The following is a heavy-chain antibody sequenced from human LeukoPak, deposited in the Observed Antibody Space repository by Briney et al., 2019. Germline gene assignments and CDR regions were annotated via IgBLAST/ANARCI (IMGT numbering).Heavy chain of an antibody. CDR1: GYSFTSYW. CDR2: IYPGDSDT. CDR3: ARLRSAYGDYGDAFDI. J-gene: IGHJ3*02. Sequence: GESLKISCKGSGYSFTSYWIGWVRQMPGKGLEWMGIIYPGDSDTRYSPSFQGQVTISADRSISTAYLQWSSLKASDTDMYYCARLRSAYGDYGDAFDIWGQGTMVTVSS. V-gene: IGHV5-51*01. D-gene: IGHD4-17*01.